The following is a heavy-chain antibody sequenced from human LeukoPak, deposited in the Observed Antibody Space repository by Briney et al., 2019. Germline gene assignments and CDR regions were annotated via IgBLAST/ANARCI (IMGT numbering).Heavy chain of an antibody. D-gene: IGHD5-18*01. CDR1: GYTFTGYY. J-gene: IGHJ4*02. CDR2: INPNSGDT. CDR3: ARDPLRGYSYGSFDY. Sequence: ASVKVSCKASGYTFTGYYMHWVRQAPGQGLEWMGWINPNSGDTNYAQKLQGRVTMTTDTSTSTAYMELRSLRSDDTAVYYCARDPLRGYSYGSFDYWGQGTLVTVSS. V-gene: IGHV1-2*02.